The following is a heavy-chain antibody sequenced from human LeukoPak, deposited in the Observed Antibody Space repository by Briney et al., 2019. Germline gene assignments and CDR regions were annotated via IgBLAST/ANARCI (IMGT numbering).Heavy chain of an antibody. D-gene: IGHD3-3*01. CDR3: ARENYDFLNWFDP. V-gene: IGHV4-61*02. CDR2: IYTSGST. CDR1: GGSISSGSYY. J-gene: IGHJ5*02. Sequence: SQTLSLTCTVSGGSISSGSYYWSWIRQPAGKGLEWIGRIYTSGSTNYNPPLKSRVTISVDTSKNQFSLKLSSVTAADTAVYYCARENYDFLNWFDPWGQGTLVTVSS.